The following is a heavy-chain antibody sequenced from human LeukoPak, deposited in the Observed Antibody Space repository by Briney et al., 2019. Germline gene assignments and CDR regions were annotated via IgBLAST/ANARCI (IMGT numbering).Heavy chain of an antibody. J-gene: IGHJ5*02. V-gene: IGHV4-59*01. CDR1: GGSISSYY. CDR2: IYYSGST. CDR3: ARVYYYDSSGSGEVFDP. Sequence: PSETLSLTCTVSGGSISSYYWSWIRQPPGKGLEWIGYIYYSGSTNCNPSLKSRVTISVDTSKNQFSLKLSSVTAADTAVYYCARVYYYDSSGSGEVFDPWGQGTLVTVSS. D-gene: IGHD3-22*01.